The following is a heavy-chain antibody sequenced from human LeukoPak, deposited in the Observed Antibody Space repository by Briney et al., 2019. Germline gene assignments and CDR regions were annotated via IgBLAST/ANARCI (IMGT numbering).Heavy chain of an antibody. J-gene: IGHJ4*02. V-gene: IGHV4-59*01. CDR2: IYYSGST. Sequence: PSETLSLTCAVSGGSISSYYWSWIRQPPGKGLEWIGYIYYSGSTNYNPSLKSRVTISVDTSKNQFSLKLSSMTAADTAVYYCARVAAGGNYFDYWGQGTLVTVSS. CDR3: ARVAAGGNYFDY. D-gene: IGHD6-13*01. CDR1: GGSISSYY.